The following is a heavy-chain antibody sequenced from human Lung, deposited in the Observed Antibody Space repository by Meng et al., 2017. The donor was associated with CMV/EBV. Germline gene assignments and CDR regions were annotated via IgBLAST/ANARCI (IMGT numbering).Heavy chain of an antibody. Sequence: SETLSLTCTVSGGSISTYYWNWLRQLPGKGLEWIGYISNSGSTDYNPSLKSRVTISVDTSKNQFSLKLTSVTAADTAVYYCARFDMDVEGYYGMDFWGQGTMVTVSS. CDR3: ARFDMDVEGYYGMDF. V-gene: IGHV4-59*01. CDR1: GGSISTYY. CDR2: ISNSGST. J-gene: IGHJ6*02. D-gene: IGHD2-15*01.